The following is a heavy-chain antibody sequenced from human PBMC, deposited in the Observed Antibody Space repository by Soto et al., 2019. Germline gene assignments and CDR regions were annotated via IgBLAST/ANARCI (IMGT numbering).Heavy chain of an antibody. Sequence: GASVQVSCKASGYTFTSYAMHWVRQAPGQRLEWMGWINAGNGNTKYSQKFQGRVTITRDTSASTAYMELSSLRSEDTAVYYCARGLGIAVADVLYYFDYWGQGTLVTVSS. D-gene: IGHD6-19*01. CDR2: INAGNGNT. V-gene: IGHV1-3*01. CDR3: ARGLGIAVADVLYYFDY. CDR1: GYTFTSYA. J-gene: IGHJ4*02.